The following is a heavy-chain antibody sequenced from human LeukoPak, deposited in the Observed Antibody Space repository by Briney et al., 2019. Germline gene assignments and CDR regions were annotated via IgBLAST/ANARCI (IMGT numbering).Heavy chain of an antibody. J-gene: IGHJ5*02. CDR2: ISHFGST. V-gene: IGHV4-34*01. CDR3: AGLIRPGWFDP. CDR1: GGSFSGYY. Sequence: SETLSLTCAVYGGSFSGYYWSWIRQPPGKGLEWIGEISHFGSTKYIPSLESRVSLSLDTSKNQFSLELSSVTAADTAVYYCAGLIRPGWFDPWGQGTLVTVSS. D-gene: IGHD1-14*01.